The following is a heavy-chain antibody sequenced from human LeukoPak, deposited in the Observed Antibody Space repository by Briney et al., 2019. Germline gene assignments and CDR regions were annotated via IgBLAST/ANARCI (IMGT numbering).Heavy chain of an antibody. J-gene: IGHJ5*02. V-gene: IGHV4-59*11. CDR2: IHNRGST. D-gene: IGHD1-26*01. CDR3: ARDGGEVGRSTWFDP. CDR1: GGPINNHL. Sequence: SETLSLTCTVSGGPINNHLWTWIRQAPGKGLEWIGYIHNRGSTKYNPSLQSRVTISVDTSRNQFSLRVNSVTAADTAVYYCARDGGEVGRSTWFDPWGQGTLVTVSS.